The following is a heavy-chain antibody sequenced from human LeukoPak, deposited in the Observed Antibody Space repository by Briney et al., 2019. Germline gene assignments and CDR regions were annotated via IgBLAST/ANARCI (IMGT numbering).Heavy chain of an antibody. J-gene: IGHJ4*02. CDR1: GFTVSSNY. Sequence: PGRSLRLSCAASGFTVSSNYMSWVRQAPGKGLEWVSVIYSGGSTYYADSVKGRFTISRDNSKNTLYLQMNSLRAEDTAVYYCASGEGAYCGGDCYSGGYWGQGTLVTVSS. CDR2: IYSGGST. CDR3: ASGEGAYCGGDCYSGGY. D-gene: IGHD2-21*02. V-gene: IGHV3-53*01.